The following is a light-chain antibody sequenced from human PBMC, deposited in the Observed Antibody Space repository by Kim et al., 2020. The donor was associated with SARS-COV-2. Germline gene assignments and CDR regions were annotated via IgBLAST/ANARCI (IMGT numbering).Light chain of an antibody. CDR2: CAS. CDR1: QTILYDSHNKDD. CDR3: NQFFGSPMT. V-gene: IGKV4-1*01. Sequence: DILMPQSPDSLAVSLGERATISCRSSQTILYDSHNKDDLVWYQQKPGQPPKLLIYCASIRNSGVPERFSGSGSGTHFTLTISNLQPEDVGFYYCNQFFGSPMTFGRGTKVDI. J-gene: IGKJ1*01.